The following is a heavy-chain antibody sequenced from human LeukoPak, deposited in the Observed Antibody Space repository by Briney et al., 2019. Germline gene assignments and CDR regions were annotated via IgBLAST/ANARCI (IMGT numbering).Heavy chain of an antibody. J-gene: IGHJ4*02. CDR1: GFTFSNAW. V-gene: IGHV3-15*01. Sequence: PGGSLRLSCAASGFTFSNAWMSWVRQAPGKGLEWVGRIKSKTDGGTTDYAAPVKGRFTISRDDSKNTLYLQMNSLKTEDTAVYYCTTDPYGSSGYYSLVGYWGQGTLVTVSS. CDR3: TTDPYGSSGYYSLVGY. CDR2: IKSKTDGGTT. D-gene: IGHD3-22*01.